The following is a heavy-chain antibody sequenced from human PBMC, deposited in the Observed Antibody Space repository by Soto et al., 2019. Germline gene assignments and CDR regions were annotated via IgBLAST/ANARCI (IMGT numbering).Heavy chain of an antibody. J-gene: IGHJ4*02. D-gene: IGHD2-15*01. CDR1: GGTFSSYT. CDR2: IIPILSIA. V-gene: IGHV1-69*08. CDR3: ARDGYCSGGSCTTWGY. Sequence: QVQLVQSGAEVKKPGSSVKVSCKASGGTFSSYTISWVRQAPGQGLEWMGRIIPILSIANYAQKFQGRVTITADKSTSTAYMELSSLRSEDTAVYYCARDGYCSGGSCTTWGYWGQGTLVTVSS.